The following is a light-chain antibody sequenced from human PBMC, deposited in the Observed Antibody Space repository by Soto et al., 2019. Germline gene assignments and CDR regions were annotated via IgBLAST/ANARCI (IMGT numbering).Light chain of an antibody. CDR2: KTS. CDR3: QQYSTYWS. Sequence: DIQMTQSPSTLSASVGDRVTITCRASESISNWLAWFQQKPGKAPKLLIHKTSTLESGVPSRFSGSGSGTEFPLTISSLQPADFATYFCQQYSTYWSFGQGTKVEIK. J-gene: IGKJ1*01. V-gene: IGKV1-5*03. CDR1: ESISNW.